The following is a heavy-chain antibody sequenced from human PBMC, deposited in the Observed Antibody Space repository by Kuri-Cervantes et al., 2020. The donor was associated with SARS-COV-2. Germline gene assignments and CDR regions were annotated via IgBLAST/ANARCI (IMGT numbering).Heavy chain of an antibody. D-gene: IGHD1-26*01. CDR1: GFTFSRDT. J-gene: IGHJ4*02. CDR3: ARAPSGSPTDY. V-gene: IGHV3-74*01. Sequence: GGSLRLSCAAPGFTFSRDTMYWVRQAPGKGLVWVSRMNGDGSSITYADSVKGRFTISRDNAKNTLYLQMNSLRVEDTAVYFCARAPSGSPTDYWVQGTLVTVSS. CDR2: MNGDGSSI.